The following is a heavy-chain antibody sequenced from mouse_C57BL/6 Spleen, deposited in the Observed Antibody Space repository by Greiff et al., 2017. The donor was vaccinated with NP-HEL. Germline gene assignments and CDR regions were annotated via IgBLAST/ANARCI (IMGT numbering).Heavy chain of an antibody. J-gene: IGHJ2*01. Sequence: VQLQEPGAELVKPGASVKMSCKASGYTFTTYPIEWMKQNHGKSLEWIGNFHPYNDDTKYNEKFKGKATLTVEKSSSTVYLEISLLTSDDSAVDDWARRKRYDNDGYFDYWGQGTTLTGSS. CDR1: GYTFTTYP. CDR3: ARRKRYDNDGYFDY. V-gene: IGHV1-47*01. CDR2: FHPYNDDT. D-gene: IGHD2-4*01.